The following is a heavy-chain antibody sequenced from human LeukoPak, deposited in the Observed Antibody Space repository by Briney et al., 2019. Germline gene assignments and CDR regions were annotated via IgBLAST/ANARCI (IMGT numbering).Heavy chain of an antibody. CDR1: GFNFRIHG. CDR3: ARAAGEMATIRY. CDR2: ISSSSSYI. J-gene: IGHJ4*02. V-gene: IGHV3-21*01. D-gene: IGHD5-24*01. Sequence: GGSLRLSCAASGFNFRIHGINWVRQAPGKGLEWVSSISSSSSYIYYADSVKGRFTISRDNAKNSLYLQMNSLRAEDTAVYYCARAAGEMATIRYWGQGTLVTVSS.